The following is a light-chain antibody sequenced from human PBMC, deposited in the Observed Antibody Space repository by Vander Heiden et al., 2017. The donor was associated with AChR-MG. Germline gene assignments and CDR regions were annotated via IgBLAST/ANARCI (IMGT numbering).Light chain of an antibody. CDR2: GAS. CDR3: QTYGNSVWT. CDR1: QSVTSSY. V-gene: IGKV3-20*01. Sequence: EIVMTHSPGTLSLSPGERATLSCRASQSVTSSYLAWYQQKPGQAPRLLIYGASSRATGIPDRFSGSGSGTDFTLTISRLEPEDFAVYFCQTYGNSVWTFGQRTKVEIK. J-gene: IGKJ1*01.